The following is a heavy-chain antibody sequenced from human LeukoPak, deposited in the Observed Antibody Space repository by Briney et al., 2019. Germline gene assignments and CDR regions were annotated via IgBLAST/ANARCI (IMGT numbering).Heavy chain of an antibody. CDR2: INPNSGGA. V-gene: IGHV1-2*02. D-gene: IGHD7-27*01. CDR3: AKSTNWGSISDGFDI. J-gene: IGHJ3*02. CDR1: GYSSIGYY. Sequence: ASVKVSCKASGYSSIGYYIHWVRQAPGQGLEWMGWINPNSGGANYAQKFQGRVTMTRDTSISTVYMELTRLRSDDTAMYYCAKSTNWGSISDGFDIWGQGTMVTVAS.